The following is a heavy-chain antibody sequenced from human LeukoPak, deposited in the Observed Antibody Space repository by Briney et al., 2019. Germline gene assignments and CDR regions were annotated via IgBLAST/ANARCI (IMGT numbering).Heavy chain of an antibody. CDR1: GFTFSSYA. V-gene: IGHV3-23*01. CDR2: TSGSGGST. D-gene: IGHD2-15*01. CDR3: AKNGGSQCYPHLDS. J-gene: IGHJ4*02. Sequence: GSLRLSCAASGFTFSSYAMSWVRQAPGKGLEWVSGTSGSGGSTYYAGSVKGRFTISRDNSKNTLYLQMNSLRVEDTAVYYCAKNGGSQCYPHLDSWGQGTLVTVSS.